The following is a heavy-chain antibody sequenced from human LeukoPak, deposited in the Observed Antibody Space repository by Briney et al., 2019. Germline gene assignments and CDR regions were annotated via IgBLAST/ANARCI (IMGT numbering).Heavy chain of an antibody. J-gene: IGHJ4*02. V-gene: IGHV4-34*01. CDR3: ARRRRDRDWLPTTIDY. CDR2: INHSGTT. CDR1: GESFIYFY. D-gene: IGHD2-21*01. Sequence: SETLSLTCAVYGESFIYFYWSWIRQSPEKGLEWIGEINHSGTTNYNPSLKSRVTLSIDTSKNQFSLKLTSVSAADTGMYYCARRRRDRDWLPTTIDYWGQGALVTVSS.